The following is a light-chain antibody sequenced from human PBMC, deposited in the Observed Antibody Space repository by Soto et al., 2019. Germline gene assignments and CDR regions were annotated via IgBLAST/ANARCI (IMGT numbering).Light chain of an antibody. CDR3: QTWGTGIVT. J-gene: IGLJ2*01. V-gene: IGLV4-69*01. CDR1: SGHTNYA. CDR2: INSDGSH. Sequence: QSVLTQSPSASASPGAPVKLTCTLSSGHTNYAIAWHQQQPEKGPRFLMKINSDGSHSKGDGVPDRFSGSSSGAERYFTISSLQSEDEADYYCQTWGTGIVTFGGGTKLTVL.